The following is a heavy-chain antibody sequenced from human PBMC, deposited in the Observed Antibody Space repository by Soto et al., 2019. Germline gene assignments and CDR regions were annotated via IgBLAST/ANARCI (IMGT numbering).Heavy chain of an antibody. Sequence: PSETLSLTCAVSGGSISSGDYSWSWIRQPPGKGLEWIGYIYHSGSTYYNPSLTSRVTISVDTSKNQFSLKLSSVTAADTAVYYCARSTKSSGWPSFEVDYFDYWGQGTLVNVSS. J-gene: IGHJ4*02. D-gene: IGHD6-19*01. CDR1: GGSISSGDYS. CDR3: ARSTKSSGWPSFEVDYFDY. V-gene: IGHV4-30-2*05. CDR2: IYHSGST.